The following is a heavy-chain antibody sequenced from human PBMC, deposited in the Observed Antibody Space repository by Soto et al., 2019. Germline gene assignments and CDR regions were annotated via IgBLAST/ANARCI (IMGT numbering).Heavy chain of an antibody. J-gene: IGHJ4*02. Sequence: VASVKVSCKASGYSSTTYFIHWVRQAPGQGLEWMGRIIPILGIANYAQKFQGRVTITADKSTSTAYMELSSLRSEDTAVYYCARSPGSYYMVFDYWGQGTLVTVSS. V-gene: IGHV1-69*02. CDR2: IIPILGIA. D-gene: IGHD3-10*01. CDR1: GYSSTTYF. CDR3: ARSPGSYYMVFDY.